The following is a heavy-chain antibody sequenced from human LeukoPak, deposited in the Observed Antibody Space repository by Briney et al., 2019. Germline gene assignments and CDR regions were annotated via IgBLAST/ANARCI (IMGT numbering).Heavy chain of an antibody. D-gene: IGHD3-22*01. CDR2: IYHSGST. J-gene: IGHJ4*02. Sequence: PSETLSLTCTVSGGSINSNYWSWIRQPPGKGLEWIGSIYHSGSTYYNPSLKSRVTVSVDTSKNQFSLKLSSVTAADTAVYYCARVGIAFDSSGYYFDYWGQGTLVTVSS. CDR1: GGSINSNY. V-gene: IGHV4-38-2*02. CDR3: ARVGIAFDSSGYYFDY.